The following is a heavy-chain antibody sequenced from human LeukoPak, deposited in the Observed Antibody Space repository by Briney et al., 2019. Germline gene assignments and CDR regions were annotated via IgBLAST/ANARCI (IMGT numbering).Heavy chain of an antibody. V-gene: IGHV3-21*04. CDR3: ANLHGDYRDY. CDR1: GFTFSSYS. CDR2: ISSSSSYI. Sequence: PGGSLRLSCAASGFTFSSYSMNWVRQAPGKGLEWVSSISSSSSYIYYADSLKGRFTISRVNAKNSLYLQMNSLRPEDTALYYCANLHGDYRDYWGQGTLVTVSS. J-gene: IGHJ4*02. D-gene: IGHD4-17*01.